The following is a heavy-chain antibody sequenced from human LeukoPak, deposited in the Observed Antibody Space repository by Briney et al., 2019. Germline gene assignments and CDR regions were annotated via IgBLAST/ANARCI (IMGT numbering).Heavy chain of an antibody. CDR2: INWNGGST. D-gene: IGHD1-26*01. Sequence: GGSLRLSCAASGFTFDDYGMSWVRQAPGKGLQWVSGINWNGGSTGYADSVKGRFTISRDNAKNSLYLQMNSLRAEVTALYYCATLLPLGARDYWGQGTLVTVSS. CDR3: ATLLPLGARDY. J-gene: IGHJ4*02. CDR1: GFTFDDYG. V-gene: IGHV3-20*04.